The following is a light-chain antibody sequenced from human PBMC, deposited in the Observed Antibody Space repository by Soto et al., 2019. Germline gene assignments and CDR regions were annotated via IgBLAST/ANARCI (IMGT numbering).Light chain of an antibody. J-gene: IGLJ2*01. CDR3: SSYTSTNYVI. CDR2: EVS. V-gene: IGLV2-14*01. CDR1: SSDVGGFDY. Sequence: QSALTQPASVSGSPGQSITISCTGTSSDVGGFDYVSWYQQNPGKAPKLIISEVSNRPSGISTRFSGSKSDNTASLTISGLQTEDEADYYCSSYTSTNYVIFGGGTKLTVL.